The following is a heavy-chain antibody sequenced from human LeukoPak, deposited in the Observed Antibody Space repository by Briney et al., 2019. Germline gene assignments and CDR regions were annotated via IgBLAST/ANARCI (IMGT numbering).Heavy chain of an antibody. CDR2: ISYDGSNK. J-gene: IGHJ4*02. D-gene: IGHD5-18*01. CDR1: GFTFSSYA. V-gene: IGHV3-30-3*01. CDR3: ARGVDTAMEALDY. Sequence: GGSLRLSCAASGFTFSSYAMHWVRQAPGKGLEWVAVISYDGSNKYYADSVKGRFTISRDSSKNTLYLQMNSLRAEDTAVYYCARGVDTAMEALDYWGQGTLVTVSS.